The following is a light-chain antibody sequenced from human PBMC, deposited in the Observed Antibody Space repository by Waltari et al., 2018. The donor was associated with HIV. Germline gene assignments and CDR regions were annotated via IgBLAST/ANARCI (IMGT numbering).Light chain of an antibody. CDR1: SSDVGGYYY. CDR2: DVT. Sequence: QSALTQPRSVSGSPRQSVTISCTGTSSDVGGYYYVSWYQHHPGKAPKLLIYDVTKRPSGVPDRFSGSKSGNTASLTISGLQAEDEADYHCCSYAGSFTLIFGGGTTVTVL. V-gene: IGLV2-11*01. CDR3: CSYAGSFTLI. J-gene: IGLJ2*01.